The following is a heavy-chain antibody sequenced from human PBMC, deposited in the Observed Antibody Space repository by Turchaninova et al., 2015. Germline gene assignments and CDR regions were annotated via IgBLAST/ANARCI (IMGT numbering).Heavy chain of an antibody. J-gene: IGHJ4*02. CDR1: GFPFDVSA. Sequence: VQLVESGGGLVQPGRSLRLSCVASGFPFDVSALHWVRPAPWEGLVWGAGFNGNRKSIGEADFLKERFIVSRDNAKYSLYLQMNSLRPEDTAMYYCGKGPRVGVVATVIDYWGQGTLVTVSS. CDR3: GKGPRVGVVATVIDY. D-gene: IGHD2-15*01. V-gene: IGHV3-9*01. CDR2: FNGNRKSI.